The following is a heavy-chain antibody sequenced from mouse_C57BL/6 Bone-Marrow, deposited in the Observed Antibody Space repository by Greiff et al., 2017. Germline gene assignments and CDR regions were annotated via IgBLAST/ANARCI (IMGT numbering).Heavy chain of an antibody. V-gene: IGHV5-15*01. Sequence: VQLQQSGGGLVQPGGSLKLSCAASGFTFSDYGMAWVRQAPRKGPEWVAFISNLAYSIYYADTVTGRFTISRENAKNTLYLEMSSLRSEDTAMYYCARRSGYGFDYWGQGTTLTVSS. CDR2: ISNLAYSI. CDR1: GFTFSDYG. CDR3: ARRSGYGFDY. J-gene: IGHJ2*01. D-gene: IGHD3-2*02.